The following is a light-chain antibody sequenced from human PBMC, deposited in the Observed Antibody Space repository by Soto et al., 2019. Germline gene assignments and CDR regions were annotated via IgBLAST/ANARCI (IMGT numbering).Light chain of an antibody. V-gene: IGLV2-23*01. J-gene: IGLJ2*01. Sequence: QSALTQHASVSGSPGQSITISCTGISNDVGTYNLVSWYQHHPGKAPKLIIYEASKRPSGVPNRFSGSKSGNTASLTISGLHAEDEADYYCCSYGRSVVFGGGTKLTVL. CDR3: CSYGRSVV. CDR1: SNDVGTYNL. CDR2: EAS.